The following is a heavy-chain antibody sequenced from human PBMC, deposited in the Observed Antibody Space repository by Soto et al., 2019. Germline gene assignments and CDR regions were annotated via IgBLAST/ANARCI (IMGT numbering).Heavy chain of an antibody. CDR3: ARTVYGSLTYYNHYGMDV. CDR2: IYPGDSDT. D-gene: IGHD6-6*01. CDR1: GYSFTSYW. V-gene: IGHV5-51*01. J-gene: IGHJ6*02. Sequence: GESLKISCKGSGYSFTSYWIGWVRQMPGKGLEWLGIIYPGDSDTRYSPSFQGQVTISADKSISTAYLQWSSLKASDTAMYYCARTVYGSLTYYNHYGMDVWAQGTTVTVSS.